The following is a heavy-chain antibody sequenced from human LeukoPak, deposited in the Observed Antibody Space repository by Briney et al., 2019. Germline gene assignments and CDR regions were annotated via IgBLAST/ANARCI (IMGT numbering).Heavy chain of an antibody. V-gene: IGHV4-39*07. CDR3: ARWGYYYGSGSSELPFDY. J-gene: IGHJ4*02. D-gene: IGHD3-10*01. CDR1: GGSISSSSYY. Sequence: SETLSLTCTVSGGSISSSSYYWGWIRQPPGKGLEWIGSIYYSGGTYYNPSLKSRVTISVDTSKNQFSLKLSSVTAADTAVYYCARWGYYYGSGSSELPFDYWGQGTLVTVSS. CDR2: IYYSGGT.